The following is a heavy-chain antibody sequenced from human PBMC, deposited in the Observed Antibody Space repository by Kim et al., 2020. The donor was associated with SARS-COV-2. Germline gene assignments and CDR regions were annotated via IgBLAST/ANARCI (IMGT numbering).Heavy chain of an antibody. J-gene: IGHJ6*02. CDR3: ARDLRGSEGGMDV. D-gene: IGHD3-16*01. V-gene: IGHV3-66*01. Sequence: YADSVKGRFTISRDNSKNTLYLQMNSLRAEDTAVYYCARDLRGSEGGMDVWGQGTTVTVSS.